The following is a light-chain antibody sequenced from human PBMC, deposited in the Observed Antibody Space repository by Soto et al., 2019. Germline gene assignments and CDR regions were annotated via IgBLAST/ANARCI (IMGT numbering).Light chain of an antibody. J-gene: IGLJ1*01. Sequence: QSVLTQPAAVSGSPGQSITISCTGTNSDVGAYTYVSWYQQQSGKAPKLIIYEVSNRPSGVSNRFSGSKSGNTASLTISGLLAEDEADYYCSSYTSSSPYVFGTGTKVTVL. CDR3: SSYTSSSPYV. CDR2: EVS. V-gene: IGLV2-14*01. CDR1: NSDVGAYTY.